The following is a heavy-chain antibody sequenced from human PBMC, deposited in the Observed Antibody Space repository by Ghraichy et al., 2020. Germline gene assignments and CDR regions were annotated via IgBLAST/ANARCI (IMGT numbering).Heavy chain of an antibody. CDR1: GFTFSSYA. CDR3: AKDRALGGGSCFDY. CDR2: ISGSGANT. D-gene: IGHD2-15*01. V-gene: IGHV3-23*01. J-gene: IGHJ4*02. Sequence: GGSLRLSCAASGFTFSSYAMSWVHQAPGKGLEWVSAISGSGANTYYAVSVNGRFTISRDNSKNTLYLQMNSLRAEDTAVYYCAKDRALGGGSCFDYWGQGALVTVSS.